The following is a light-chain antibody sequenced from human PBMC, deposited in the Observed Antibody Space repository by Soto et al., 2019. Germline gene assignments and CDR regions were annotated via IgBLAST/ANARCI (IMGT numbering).Light chain of an antibody. V-gene: IGLV1-40*01. CDR3: QSYDSRLSGSV. J-gene: IGLJ2*01. Sequence: QSVLTQPPSVSGAPGQMFTISCTGSSSNIGAGYDVHWYQQLPGTAPKLLIYGNSNRPSGVPDRFSGSKSGTSASLAITGLKAEDEADYYCQSYDSRLSGSVFGGGTKLTVL. CDR2: GNS. CDR1: SSNIGAGYD.